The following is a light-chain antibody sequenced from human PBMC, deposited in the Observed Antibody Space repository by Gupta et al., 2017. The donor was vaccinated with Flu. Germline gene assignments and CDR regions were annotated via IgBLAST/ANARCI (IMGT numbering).Light chain of an antibody. CDR2: EGD. CDR1: SGSIANNH. CDR3: HSYDSSNHWV. Sequence: NFVPPQPHSVSESPGKTVTIPCTRSSGSIANNHVQWYQPPPGNAPTPVIYEGDQKPSGVPGWFSGSVDSFSNSSSLTISGLETEDEADCYCHSYDSSNHWVFGGGTKLTVL. V-gene: IGLV6-57*03. J-gene: IGLJ3*02.